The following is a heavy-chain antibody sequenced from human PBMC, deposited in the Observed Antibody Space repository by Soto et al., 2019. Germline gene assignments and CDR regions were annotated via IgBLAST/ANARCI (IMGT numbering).Heavy chain of an antibody. CDR3: ARESPQGPNWFDP. Sequence: EVQLVESGGGLVQPGGSLRLSCAASGFTFSSYSMNWVRQAPGKGLEWVSYISSSSSTIYYADSVKGRFTISRDNAKNSLYLQMNSLRAEDTAVYYCARESPQGPNWFDPWGQGTLVTVSS. J-gene: IGHJ5*02. CDR2: ISSSSSTI. V-gene: IGHV3-48*01. CDR1: GFTFSSYS.